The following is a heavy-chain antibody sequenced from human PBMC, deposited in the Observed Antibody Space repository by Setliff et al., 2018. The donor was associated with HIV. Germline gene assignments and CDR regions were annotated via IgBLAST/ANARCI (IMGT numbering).Heavy chain of an antibody. CDR2: IKSEADGGTE. D-gene: IGHD1-1*01. Sequence: GSLRLSCAASGFFFKNAWMSWVRQAPGKGLEWIGRIKSEADGGTEESAAFLNGRFTISRDDSKNTLFLQMNSLKAEDTALYYCTTAGHGSLDFDYWGQGTRVT. J-gene: IGHJ4*02. CDR1: GFFFKNAW. CDR3: TTAGHGSLDFDY. V-gene: IGHV3-15*01.